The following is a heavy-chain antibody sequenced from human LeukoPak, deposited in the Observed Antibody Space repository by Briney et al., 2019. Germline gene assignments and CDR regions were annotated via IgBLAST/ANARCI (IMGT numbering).Heavy chain of an antibody. CDR3: AREGYCSSTSCYTRPFDY. V-gene: IGHV1-69*13. J-gene: IGHJ4*02. CDR1: GGTLSSYA. D-gene: IGHD2-2*02. Sequence: ASVKVSCKASGGTLSSYAISWVRQAPGQGLEWMGGIIPIFGTANYAQKFQGRVTITADESTSTAYMELSSLRSEDTAVYYCAREGYCSSTSCYTRPFDYWGQGTLVTVSS. CDR2: IIPIFGTA.